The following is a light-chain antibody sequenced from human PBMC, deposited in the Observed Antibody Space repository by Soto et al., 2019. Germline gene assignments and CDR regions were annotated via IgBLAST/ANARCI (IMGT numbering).Light chain of an antibody. CDR2: DTS. J-gene: IGLJ7*01. V-gene: IGLV7-46*01. CDR1: TGDVTNGRW. Sequence: QAVVTQEHSLTVSPGGTVTLTCGSSTGDVTNGRWPYWFQQRPGQVPRTLIHDTSNKHSWAPARFSGSLLGGKAALTLSGAQREDEAAYYCLLFSEGVAVFGGGTQLTVL. CDR3: LLFSEGVAV.